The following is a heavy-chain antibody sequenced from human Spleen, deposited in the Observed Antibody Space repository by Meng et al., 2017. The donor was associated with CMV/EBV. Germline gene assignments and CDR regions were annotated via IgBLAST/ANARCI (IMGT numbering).Heavy chain of an antibody. Sequence: GFTFRSDGMHWVRQAPGKGLEWVAIIWYDGSNKYYADSVKGRFTISRDNFKNTLHLQMDSLRAEDTAVYYCAKDDFPSSSWYGVVDYWGQGTLVTVSS. CDR2: IWYDGSNK. CDR1: GFTFRSDG. J-gene: IGHJ4*02. CDR3: AKDDFPSSSWYGVVDY. D-gene: IGHD6-13*01. V-gene: IGHV3-33*06.